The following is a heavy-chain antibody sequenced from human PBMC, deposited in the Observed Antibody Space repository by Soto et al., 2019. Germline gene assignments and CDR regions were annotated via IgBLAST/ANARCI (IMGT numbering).Heavy chain of an antibody. CDR2: IIPIFGTA. CDR1: GGTFSSYA. Sequence: QVQLVQSGAEVKKPGSSVKVSCKASGGTFSSYAISWVRQAPGQGLEWMGGIIPIFGTASYAQKVQGRVTITADDCTSRAYMELGSLRSEDTAVYYGARPYCSGGSCFDCWGQGALVAVSS. D-gene: IGHD2-15*01. V-gene: IGHV1-69*12. J-gene: IGHJ4*02. CDR3: ARPYCSGGSCFDC.